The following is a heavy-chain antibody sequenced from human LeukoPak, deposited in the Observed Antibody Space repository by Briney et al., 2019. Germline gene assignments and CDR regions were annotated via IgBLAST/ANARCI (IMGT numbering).Heavy chain of an antibody. CDR3: ARRVNCSGGSCQFDY. CDR2: IYYSGKT. CDR1: GGSFSGYY. D-gene: IGHD2-15*01. Sequence: KSSETLSLTCAVYGGSFSGYYWSWIRQPPGKGLEWIGSIYYSGKTYYNPSLKSRVSMSVDTSKNQFSLKLSSVTAADTAVYYCARRVNCSGGSCQFDYWGQGTLVSVSS. J-gene: IGHJ4*02. V-gene: IGHV4-34*01.